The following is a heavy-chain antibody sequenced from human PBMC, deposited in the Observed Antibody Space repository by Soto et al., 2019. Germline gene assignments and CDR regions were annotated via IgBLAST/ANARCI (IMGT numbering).Heavy chain of an antibody. J-gene: IGHJ6*02. D-gene: IGHD2-21*02. CDR3: AREETAWPLAYGLDV. CDR2: ISGESATI. CDR1: GFTFTKYP. Sequence: PGGSLRLSCAASGFTFTKYPMSWVRQAPGKGLEWVSAISGESATIDYADSVKGRFTISRDNAKNSVSLQMNSLRDEDTAVYYCAREETAWPLAYGLDVWGQGTTVTVSS. V-gene: IGHV3-48*02.